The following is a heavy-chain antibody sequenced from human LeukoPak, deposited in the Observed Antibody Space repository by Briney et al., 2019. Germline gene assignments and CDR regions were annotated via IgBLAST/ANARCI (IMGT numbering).Heavy chain of an antibody. CDR2: ISSSGSTI. Sequence: GGSLRLSCAASGFTFSDFYMSWIRQGPGKGLEWVSYISSSGSTINYADSVKGRFTISRDNAKNSLYLQMNSLRAEDTAIYYCASRPATHSSGSYWGQGTLVTVSS. V-gene: IGHV3-11*01. J-gene: IGHJ4*02. CDR1: GFTFSDFY. D-gene: IGHD6-19*01. CDR3: ASRPATHSSGSY.